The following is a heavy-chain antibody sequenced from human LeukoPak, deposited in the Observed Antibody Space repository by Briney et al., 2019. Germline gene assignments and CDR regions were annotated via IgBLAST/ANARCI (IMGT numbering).Heavy chain of an antibody. D-gene: IGHD3-10*01. CDR1: GGSISSGNYY. V-gene: IGHV4-61*02. CDR3: ARESMVRGVIAVPGFDY. Sequence: SETLSLTCTVSGGSISSGNYYWNWIRQPAGKGLEWIGRIYTSGSTNFNPSLKSRVTISVDTSKNHFSLKLSSVTAADTAVYYCARESMVRGVIAVPGFDYWGQRTLVTVSS. J-gene: IGHJ4*02. CDR2: IYTSGST.